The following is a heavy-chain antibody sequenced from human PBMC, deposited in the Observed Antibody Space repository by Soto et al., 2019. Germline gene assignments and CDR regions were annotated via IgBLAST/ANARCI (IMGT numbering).Heavy chain of an antibody. CDR3: ARGKVAGYSSGWYRLGYWFDP. D-gene: IGHD6-19*01. CDR2: INHSGST. J-gene: IGHJ5*02. Sequence: PSETLSLTCAVYGGSFSGYYWSWIRQPPGKGPEWIGEINHSGSTDYNPSLKSRVTISVDTSKNQFSLKLSSVTAADTAVYYCARGKVAGYSSGWYRLGYWFDPWGQGTRVTVSS. V-gene: IGHV4-34*01. CDR1: GGSFSGYY.